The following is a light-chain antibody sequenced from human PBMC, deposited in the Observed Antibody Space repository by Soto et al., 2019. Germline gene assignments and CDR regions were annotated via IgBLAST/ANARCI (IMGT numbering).Light chain of an antibody. CDR3: YSYTPSSTYV. CDR2: HVS. CDR1: SSDVGGYNY. Sequence: QSVLTQPASVSGSPGQSITISCTGTSSDVGGYNYVSWYQQHPAKVPKLMIYHVSNRPSGVSDRFSGSKSGNTASLTISGLQAEDEGDYYCYSYTPSSTYVFGTGTKLTVL. V-gene: IGLV2-14*01. J-gene: IGLJ1*01.